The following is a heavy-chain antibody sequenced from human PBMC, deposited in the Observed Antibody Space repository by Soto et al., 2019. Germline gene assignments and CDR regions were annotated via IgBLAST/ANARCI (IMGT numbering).Heavy chain of an antibody. J-gene: IGHJ5*02. CDR2: INPKSRGT. CDR3: ARVTLKAGNWFDP. Sequence: QVQLVQSGAEVKKPGASVKVSCKASGYTFTDYFIHWVRQAPGQGFEWMGWINPKSRGTNYAQKFQGRVTMTRDTSNSTAYMELRGLRSDDTAVYYCARVTLKAGNWFDPWGQGTLVNVSS. CDR1: GYTFTDYF. V-gene: IGHV1-2*02.